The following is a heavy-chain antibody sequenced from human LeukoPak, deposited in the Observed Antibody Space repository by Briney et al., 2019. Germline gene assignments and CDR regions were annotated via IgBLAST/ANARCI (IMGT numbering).Heavy chain of an antibody. J-gene: IGHJ4*02. CDR2: ISSSSSYI. CDR1: GFTFSSYS. V-gene: IGHV3-21*01. D-gene: IGHD1-26*01. Sequence: GGSLRLSCAASGFTFSSYSMNWVRQAPGKGLGWVSSISSSSSYIYYADSVKGRFTISRDNAKNSLYLQMNSLRAEDTALYYCARDSFDWTYYRGFDYWGQGTLVTVSS. CDR3: ARDSFDWTYYRGFDY.